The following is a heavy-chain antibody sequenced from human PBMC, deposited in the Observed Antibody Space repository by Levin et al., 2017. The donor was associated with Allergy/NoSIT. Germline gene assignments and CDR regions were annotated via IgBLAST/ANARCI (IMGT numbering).Heavy chain of an antibody. Sequence: ASVKVSCKASGYTFTGYYMHWVRQAPGQGLEWMGWMNPNTGGTKYAQKFQGRVTMTRDTSISTAYMELSSLRSDDTAVYYCARDLSGWSYFDYWGQGTLVTVSS. CDR1: GYTFTGYY. CDR2: MNPNTGGT. J-gene: IGHJ4*02. D-gene: IGHD6-19*01. V-gene: IGHV1-2*02. CDR3: ARDLSGWSYFDY.